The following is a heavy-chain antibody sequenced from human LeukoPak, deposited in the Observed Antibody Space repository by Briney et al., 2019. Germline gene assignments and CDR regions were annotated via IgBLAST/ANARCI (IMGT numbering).Heavy chain of an antibody. CDR2: IKQDGSEK. J-gene: IGHJ6*02. Sequence: PGGSLRLSCAASGFTSSSYWMSWVRQAPGKGLRWVANIKQDGSEKYYVDSVKGRFTISRDNAKKSLYLQMNSLRGEDTAVYYCARDWGGSYLYGMDVWGQGTAVTVSS. V-gene: IGHV3-7*01. CDR1: GFTSSSYW. D-gene: IGHD1-26*01. CDR3: ARDWGGSYLYGMDV.